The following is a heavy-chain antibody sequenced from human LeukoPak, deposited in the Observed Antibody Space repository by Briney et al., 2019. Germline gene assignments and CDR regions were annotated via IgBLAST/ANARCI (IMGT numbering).Heavy chain of an antibody. Sequence: GSLRLSCAASGFTFSDYYMSWIRQPPGKGLEWIGEINHSGSTYYNPSLKSRVTISVDTSKNQFSLKLSSVTAADTAVYYCARGQIGYYFFDYWGQGTLVTVSS. D-gene: IGHD3-22*01. CDR2: INHSGST. CDR1: GFTFSDYY. V-gene: IGHV4-34*01. J-gene: IGHJ4*02. CDR3: ARGQIGYYFFDY.